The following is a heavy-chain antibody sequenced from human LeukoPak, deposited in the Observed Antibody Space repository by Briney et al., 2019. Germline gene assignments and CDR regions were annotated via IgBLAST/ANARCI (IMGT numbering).Heavy chain of an antibody. CDR3: ARDLGLTISANWFDP. CDR2: IYHTGAT. V-gene: IGHV4-38-2*02. Sequence: SETLSLTCAVSGYSISSGYFWVWIRQPPGKGLEWSGRIYHTGATDYTPSLRSPVTISVDTSKNQFSLEVNSVTAADTAVYYCARDLGLTISANWFDPWGQGTLVTVSS. J-gene: IGHJ5*02. CDR1: GYSISSGYF. D-gene: IGHD3-9*01.